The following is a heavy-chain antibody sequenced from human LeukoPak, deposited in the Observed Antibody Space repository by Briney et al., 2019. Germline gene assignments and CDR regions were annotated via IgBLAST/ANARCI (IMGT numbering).Heavy chain of an antibody. CDR1: GGSFSGYY. Sequence: PSETLSLTCAVYGGSFSGYYWSWIRQPPGKGLEWIGGINHSGSTNYNPSLKSRVTISVDTSKNQFSLKLSSVTAADTAVYYCARGGAAAGTRLPYYFDYWGQGTLVTVSS. J-gene: IGHJ4*02. V-gene: IGHV4-34*01. CDR3: ARGGAAAGTRLPYYFDY. D-gene: IGHD6-13*01. CDR2: INHSGST.